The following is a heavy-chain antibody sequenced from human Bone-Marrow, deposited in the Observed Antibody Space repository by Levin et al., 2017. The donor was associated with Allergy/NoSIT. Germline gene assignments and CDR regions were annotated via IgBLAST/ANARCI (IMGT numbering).Heavy chain of an antibody. CDR1: GFTFDDYA. J-gene: IGHJ4*02. V-gene: IGHV3-9*01. D-gene: IGHD1-26*01. CDR3: ARDPLYSGSFKFGS. CDR2: ISWNSDRI. Sequence: AGGSLRLSCAASGFTFDDYAMHWVRQPPGKGLEWVSGISWNSDRIDYADSVKGRFTISRDNAKNSFYLQMNSLRTDDTALYYCARDPLYSGSFKFGSWGQGTLVTVSA.